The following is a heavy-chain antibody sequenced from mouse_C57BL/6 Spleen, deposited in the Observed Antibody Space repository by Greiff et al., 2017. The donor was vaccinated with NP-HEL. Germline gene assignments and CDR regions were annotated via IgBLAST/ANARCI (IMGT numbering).Heavy chain of an antibody. D-gene: IGHD2-12*01. V-gene: IGHV1-64*01. Sequence: QVHVKQPGAELVKPGASVKLSCKASGYTFTSYWMHWVKQRPGQGLEWIGMIHPNSGSTNYNEKFKSKATLTVDKSSSTAYMQLSSLTSEDSAVYYCASGSSYDAAMDYWGQGTSVTVSS. CDR3: ASGSSYDAAMDY. J-gene: IGHJ4*01. CDR2: IHPNSGST. CDR1: GYTFTSYW.